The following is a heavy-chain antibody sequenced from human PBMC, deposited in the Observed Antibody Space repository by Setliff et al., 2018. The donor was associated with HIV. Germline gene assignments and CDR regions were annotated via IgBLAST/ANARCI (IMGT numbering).Heavy chain of an antibody. D-gene: IGHD2-15*01. V-gene: IGHV1-46*01. CDR3: ARAGVVVAATSYYYGMDV. CDR1: GYTFTSYY. CDR2: INPSGGST. Sequence: AASVKVSCKASGYTFTSYYMHWVRQAPGQGLEWMGIINPSGGSTSYAQKFQGRVTMTRDTSTSTVYMELSSLRSEDTAVYYCARAGVVVAATSYYYGMDVWGQGTTVTVSS. J-gene: IGHJ6*02.